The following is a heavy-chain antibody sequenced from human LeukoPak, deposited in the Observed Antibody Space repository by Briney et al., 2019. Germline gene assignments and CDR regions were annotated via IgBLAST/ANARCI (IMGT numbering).Heavy chain of an antibody. J-gene: IGHJ4*02. D-gene: IGHD3-10*01. V-gene: IGHV1-24*01. CDR3: ATDLNYGSGSRDY. Sequence: SVNDSCKVSGYTLTELPMHWLRQAPRKGLAWMGGFDPEDGESIYAQKFQGRVTMTEDTSTDTAYMELSRLRSEDTAVYYCATDLNYGSGSRDYWGQGTLVTVSS. CDR1: GYTLTELP. CDR2: FDPEDGES.